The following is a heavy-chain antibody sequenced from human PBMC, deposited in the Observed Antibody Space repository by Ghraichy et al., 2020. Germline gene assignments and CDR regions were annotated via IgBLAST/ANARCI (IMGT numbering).Heavy chain of an antibody. CDR3: TRSSYYYYYYGMDV. Sequence: SVKVSCKASVGTFSSSAISWVRQAPGQGFEWMGGIIPIFCTANYAQKFQGRVTITAYESTSTAYMELSSLRSEDTAVYYCTRSSYYYYYYGMDVWGQVTTVTVSS. J-gene: IGHJ6*02. CDR1: VGTFSSSA. D-gene: IGHD6-6*01. V-gene: IGHV1-69*13. CDR2: IIPIFCTA.